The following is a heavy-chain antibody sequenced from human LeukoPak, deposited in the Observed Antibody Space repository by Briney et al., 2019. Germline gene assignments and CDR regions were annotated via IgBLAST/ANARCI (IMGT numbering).Heavy chain of an antibody. V-gene: IGHV4-39*01. CDR3: ASSYCGGDCYYHYYYGMDV. CDR1: GGSISSSRYY. CDR2: IYYSGSA. D-gene: IGHD2-21*02. Sequence: PSETLSLTCTVSGGSISSSRYYWGWIRQPPGKGLEWIGSIYYSGSAYYNPSLKSRVTISVDTSKNQFSLRLRSVAAADTAVYYCASSYCGGDCYYHYYYGMDVWGQGTTVTVSS. J-gene: IGHJ6*02.